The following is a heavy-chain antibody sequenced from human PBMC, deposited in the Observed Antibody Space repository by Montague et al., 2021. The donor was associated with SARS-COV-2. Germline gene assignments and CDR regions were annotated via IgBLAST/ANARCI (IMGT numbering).Heavy chain of an antibody. CDR3: AKQPGAGAVVYWYFDL. J-gene: IGHJ2*01. D-gene: IGHD6-19*01. CDR2: IFGSAAGT. Sequence: SLRLSCEASGFAFNNFAMSWVRHAPGQGLEWVSSIFGSAAGTYYADSVKGRFTISRDNSKNTLYLQMISLKAEDTAKYYCAKQPGAGAVVYWYFDLWGRGTVVSLSS. CDR1: GFAFNNFA. V-gene: IGHV3-23*01.